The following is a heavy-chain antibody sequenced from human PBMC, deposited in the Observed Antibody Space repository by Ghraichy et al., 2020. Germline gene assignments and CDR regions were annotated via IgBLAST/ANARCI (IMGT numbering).Heavy chain of an antibody. CDR3: ARGGFWAFDI. CDR2: ISSSSSTI. CDR1: GFTFRTYS. Sequence: SCAASGFTFRTYSMHWVRQAPGKGLEWVSYISSSSSTIYYADSVKGRFTISRDDAKNSLYLQMNSLRAEDTAVYYCARGGFWAFDIWGQGTMVTVSS. V-gene: IGHV3-48*01. J-gene: IGHJ3*02.